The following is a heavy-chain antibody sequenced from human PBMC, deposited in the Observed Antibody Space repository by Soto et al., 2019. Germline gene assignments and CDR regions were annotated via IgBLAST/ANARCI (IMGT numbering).Heavy chain of an antibody. CDR2: IYWNDDK. J-gene: IGHJ5*02. CDR1: GFSLRTSGVG. V-gene: IGHV2-5*01. CDR3: AKSGSSGWYGWFDP. D-gene: IGHD6-19*01. Sequence: ESGPTLVNPTHTLTLTCIFSGFSLRTSGVGVGWIRQPPGKALEWLGFIYWNDDKRYSPSLKSRLTITKGTSKNQVVLTMTDMDPVDTATYYCAKSGSSGWYGWFDPWGQGTLVTVSS.